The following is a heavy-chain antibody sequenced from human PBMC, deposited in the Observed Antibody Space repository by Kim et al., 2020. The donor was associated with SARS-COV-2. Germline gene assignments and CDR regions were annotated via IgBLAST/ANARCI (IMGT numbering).Heavy chain of an antibody. D-gene: IGHD5-12*01. V-gene: IGHV1-69*13. Sequence: SVKVSCKASGGTFSSYAISWVRQAPGQGLEWMGGIIPIFGTANYAQKFQDRVTITADESTSTAYMELSSLRSEDTAVYYCARGLNDIVATMRDVWGQGTTVTVSS. J-gene: IGHJ6*02. CDR3: ARGLNDIVATMRDV. CDR1: GGTFSSYA. CDR2: IIPIFGTA.